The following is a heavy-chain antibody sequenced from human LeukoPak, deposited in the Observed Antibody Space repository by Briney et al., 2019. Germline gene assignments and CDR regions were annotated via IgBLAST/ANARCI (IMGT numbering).Heavy chain of an antibody. V-gene: IGHV4-59*01. CDR2: SDHSGST. Sequence: PSETLSLTCTVSGASITDYYWNWIRQPPGKGLEWIGYSDHSGSTNYNPSLKSRVTISVDTSKNQISLKLSSVTAADTAVYHCVRNRAFDIWGQGTMVTVSS. CDR3: VRNRAFDI. J-gene: IGHJ3*02. CDR1: GASITDYY.